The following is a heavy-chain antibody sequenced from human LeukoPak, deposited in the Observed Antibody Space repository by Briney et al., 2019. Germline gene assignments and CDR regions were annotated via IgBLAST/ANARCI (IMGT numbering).Heavy chain of an antibody. CDR3: AREGGHGGYLDY. V-gene: IGHV1-69*05. Sequence: SVKVSCKASGGTFSSYAISWVRQAPGQGLEWMGGIIPIFGTANYAQKFQGRVTITTDKSTSTAYMELSSLRSEDTAVYYCAREGGHGGYLDYWGQGTLVTVSS. D-gene: IGHD3-10*01. CDR1: GGTFSSYA. J-gene: IGHJ4*02. CDR2: IIPIFGTA.